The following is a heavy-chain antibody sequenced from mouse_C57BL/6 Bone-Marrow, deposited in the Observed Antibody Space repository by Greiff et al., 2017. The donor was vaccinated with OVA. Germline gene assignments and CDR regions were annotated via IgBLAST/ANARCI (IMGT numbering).Heavy chain of an antibody. J-gene: IGHJ2*01. Sequence: VQLQQSGPELVKPGASVKISCKASGYSFTSYYIHWVKQRPGQGLEWIGWIYPGSGNTKYNEKFKGKATLTADTSSSTAYMQLSSLTSEDSAVYYCARRHYGSRYFDYWGQGTTLTVSS. CDR3: ARRHYGSRYFDY. D-gene: IGHD1-1*01. V-gene: IGHV1-66*01. CDR1: GYSFTSYY. CDR2: IYPGSGNT.